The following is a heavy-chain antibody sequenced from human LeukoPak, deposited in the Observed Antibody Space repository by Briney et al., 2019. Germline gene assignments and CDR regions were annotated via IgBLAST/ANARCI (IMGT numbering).Heavy chain of an antibody. D-gene: IGHD4-17*01. V-gene: IGHV3-23*01. Sequence: GGSLRLSCAASGFTFSSYAMSWVRQAPGKGLEWVSAISGSGGRTYYTDSVKGRFTISRDNSKNTLYLQMNSLRAEDTAVYYCAKVFRKDGDFHLFDYWGQGTLVTVSS. CDR2: ISGSGGRT. J-gene: IGHJ4*02. CDR3: AKVFRKDGDFHLFDY. CDR1: GFTFSSYA.